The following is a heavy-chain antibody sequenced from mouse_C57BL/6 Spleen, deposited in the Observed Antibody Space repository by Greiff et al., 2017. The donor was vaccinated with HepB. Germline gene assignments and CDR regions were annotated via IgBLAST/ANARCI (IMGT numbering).Heavy chain of an antibody. Sequence: VQLQQSGAELARPGASVKLSCKASGYTFTSYGISWVKQRTGQGLEWIGEIYPRSGNTYYNEKFKGKATLTADKSSSTAYMELRSLTSEDSAVYFCANDYDGTYWGQGTLVTVSA. CDR3: ANDYDGTY. V-gene: IGHV1-81*01. J-gene: IGHJ3*01. D-gene: IGHD2-4*01. CDR1: GYTFTSYG. CDR2: IYPRSGNT.